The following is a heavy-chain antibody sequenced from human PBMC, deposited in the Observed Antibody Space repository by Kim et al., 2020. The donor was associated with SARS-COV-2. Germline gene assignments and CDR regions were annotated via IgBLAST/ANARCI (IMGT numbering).Heavy chain of an antibody. CDR3: ARRKSGGGVDF. Sequence: NDYAVSGKSRITINPDTSKNQFSLHLNSVTPEDTAVYFCARRKSGGGVDFWGQGTLVTVSS. J-gene: IGHJ4*02. CDR2: N. D-gene: IGHD3-16*01. V-gene: IGHV6-1*01.